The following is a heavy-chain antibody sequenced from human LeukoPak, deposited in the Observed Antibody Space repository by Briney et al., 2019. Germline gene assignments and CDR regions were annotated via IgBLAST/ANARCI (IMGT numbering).Heavy chain of an antibody. V-gene: IGHV1-69*06. D-gene: IGHD4-17*01. Sequence: ASVKVSCKASGGTFSSYAISWVRQAPGQGLEWMGRIIPIFGTANYAQKFQGRVTITADKSTSTAYMELSSLRSEDTAVYYCARAPSDYGDYVETYPLFDYWGQGTLVTVSS. CDR1: GGTFSSYA. CDR2: IIPIFGTA. J-gene: IGHJ4*02. CDR3: ARAPSDYGDYVETYPLFDY.